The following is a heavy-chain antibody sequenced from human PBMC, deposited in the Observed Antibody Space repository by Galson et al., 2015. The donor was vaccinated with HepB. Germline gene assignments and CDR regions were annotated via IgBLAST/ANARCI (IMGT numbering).Heavy chain of an antibody. V-gene: IGHV6-1*01. CDR2: TYCRSRWYN. J-gene: IGHJ4*02. Sequence: CAISGDSVSRNSAAWNWIRQSPSRGLEWLGRTYCRSRWYNDYAVSVKSRISINPDTSKNQFSLHLNSATPEDTAFYYCARDYDSGGGFDYWGQGILVTVSS. CDR1: GDSVSRNSAA. D-gene: IGHD6-19*01. CDR3: ARDYDSGGGFDY.